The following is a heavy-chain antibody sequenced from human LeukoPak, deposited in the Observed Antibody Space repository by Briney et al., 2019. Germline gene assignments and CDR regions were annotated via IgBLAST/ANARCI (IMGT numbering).Heavy chain of an antibody. CDR1: GFIFSSYW. Sequence: PGGSLRLSCAASGFIFSSYWMHWVRQAPGKGLVWVSRINSDGSSTSYADSVKGRFTISRDNAKNTLYLQMNSLRAEDTAVYYCAKYFDRYYMDVWGKGTTVTISS. CDR3: AKYFDRYYMDV. D-gene: IGHD3-9*01. V-gene: IGHV3-74*01. CDR2: INSDGSST. J-gene: IGHJ6*03.